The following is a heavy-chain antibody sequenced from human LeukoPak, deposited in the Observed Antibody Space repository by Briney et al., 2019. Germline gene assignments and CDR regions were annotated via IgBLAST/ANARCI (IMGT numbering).Heavy chain of an antibody. Sequence: GGSLRLSCAASGFTFSNYVMGWVRQDPGKGLQWVSIINGSGSFTSYADSVKGRLTISRDNSKNTLYLQMNSLRAEDTAVYYCVSFYETYWGRGTLVTVSS. CDR2: INGSGSFT. CDR3: VSFYETY. CDR1: GFTFSNYV. V-gene: IGHV3-23*05. D-gene: IGHD5/OR15-5a*01. J-gene: IGHJ4*02.